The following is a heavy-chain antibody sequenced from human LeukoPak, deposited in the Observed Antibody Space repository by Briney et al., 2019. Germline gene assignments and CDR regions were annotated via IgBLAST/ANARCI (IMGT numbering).Heavy chain of an antibody. CDR2: VYHTGST. V-gene: IGHV4-4*02. J-gene: IGHJ4*02. CDR3: SVLKDGD. CDR1: GGSLSTNTW. Sequence: SETLSLTCTVSGGSLSTNTWWSWVRQAPGKGLEWIGEVYHTGSTNYNPSLRSRVTTSVDKSKNQFSLRVNSVTAADTAIYYCSVLKDGDWGQGTLVTVSS. D-gene: IGHD3-10*01.